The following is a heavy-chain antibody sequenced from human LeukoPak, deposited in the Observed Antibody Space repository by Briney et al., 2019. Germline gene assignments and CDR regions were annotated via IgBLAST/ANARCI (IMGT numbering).Heavy chain of an antibody. CDR3: ARGSDPSNWSDA. V-gene: IGHV3-53*01. J-gene: IGHJ5*02. Sequence: PGGSLRLSCAASGFTASNSFMSWVRQAPGKGLEWVSVIYSGGSTYYADSVKGRFTISRDNSNNTLYLQMNSLRAEDTAMYYCARGSDPSNWSDAWGQPTPVTVSS. CDR2: IYSGGST. D-gene: IGHD3-10*01. CDR1: GFTASNSF.